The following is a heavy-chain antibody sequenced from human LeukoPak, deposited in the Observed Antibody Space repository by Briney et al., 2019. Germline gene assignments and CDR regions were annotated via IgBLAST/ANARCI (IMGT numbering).Heavy chain of an antibody. CDR3: AREIERHRVFDY. CDR2: ISSGGSTT. Sequence: GGSLRLSCVASGFTFRNYGMNWVRQAPGKGLEWLAFISSGGSTTYFADSVKGRLSITRDNANNSLHLQMSGLGAEDTAIYYCAREIERHRVFDYWGQGTPVTVSS. J-gene: IGHJ4*02. D-gene: IGHD5-24*01. CDR1: GFTFRNYG. V-gene: IGHV3-48*04.